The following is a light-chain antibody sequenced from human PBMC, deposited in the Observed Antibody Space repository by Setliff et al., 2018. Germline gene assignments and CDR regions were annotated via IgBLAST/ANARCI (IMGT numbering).Light chain of an antibody. J-gene: IGLJ1*01. CDR3: AAWDDSLTGSYV. CDR2: SNN. CDR1: SSNIGGNT. Sequence: QSVLTQPPSTSGTPGQRVTISCSGSSSNIGGNTVNWYQQPPGTAPRLLIFSNNDRPSGVSNRFTGSKSGTSASLTISGLQSEDEGDYYCAAWDDSLTGSYVFGTGTKATVL. V-gene: IGLV1-44*01.